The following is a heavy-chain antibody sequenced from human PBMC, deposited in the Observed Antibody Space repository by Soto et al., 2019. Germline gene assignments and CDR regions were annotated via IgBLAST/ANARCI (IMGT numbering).Heavy chain of an antibody. CDR1: GFTFSDYG. CDR3: AKSLSGGTLRGAFDI. Sequence: SLRLSCAASGFTFSDYGMHWVRQAPGKGLEWVAVISYDGSNKYYANSVKGRFTISRDNSKNTLYLQMNSLRAEDTAVYYCAKSLSGGTLRGAFDIWGQGTMVTVSS. J-gene: IGHJ3*02. V-gene: IGHV3-30*18. D-gene: IGHD1-26*01. CDR2: ISYDGSNK.